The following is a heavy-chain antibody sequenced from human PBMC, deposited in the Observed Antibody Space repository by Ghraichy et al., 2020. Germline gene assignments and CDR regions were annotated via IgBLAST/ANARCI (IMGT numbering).Heavy chain of an antibody. Sequence: GGSLRLSCAASGFTFDDYAMHWVRQAPGKGLEWVSGISWNSGSIGYADSVKGRFTISRDNAKNSLYLQMNSLRAEDTALYYCAKDRLSNWNSPAFDIWGQGTMVTVSS. V-gene: IGHV3-9*01. CDR3: AKDRLSNWNSPAFDI. CDR2: ISWNSGSI. D-gene: IGHD1-7*01. CDR1: GFTFDDYA. J-gene: IGHJ3*02.